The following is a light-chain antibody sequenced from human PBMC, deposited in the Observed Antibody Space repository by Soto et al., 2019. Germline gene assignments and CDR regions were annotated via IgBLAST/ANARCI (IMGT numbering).Light chain of an antibody. J-gene: IGLJ1*01. CDR1: SSAVGRYIL. V-gene: IGLV2-11*01. CDR2: DAY. CDR3: CSHAGDSVV. Sequence: QSALTQPRSVSGSPGQSVTISCTGTSSAVGRYILVSWYQKHPGKAPKTILYDAYKRPSGVPGRFSGSKSGNTASLTISGLQAEDESDYYCCSHAGDSVVFGTGTKSPS.